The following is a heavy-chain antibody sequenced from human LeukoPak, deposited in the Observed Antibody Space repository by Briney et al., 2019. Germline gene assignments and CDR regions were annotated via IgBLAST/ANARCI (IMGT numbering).Heavy chain of an antibody. J-gene: IGHJ4*02. CDR3: ARTYCGGDCSYSYFDY. CDR2: IYPGDSDT. V-gene: IGHV5-51*01. CDR1: GYRFTTYW. D-gene: IGHD2-21*02. Sequence: GESLKISCKGSGYRFTTYWIGWVRPMPGKGLEWMGIIYPGDSDTRYSPSFQGQVTISADKSISTAYLQWSSLKASDTALYYCARTYCGGDCSYSYFDYWGQGTLVIVSS.